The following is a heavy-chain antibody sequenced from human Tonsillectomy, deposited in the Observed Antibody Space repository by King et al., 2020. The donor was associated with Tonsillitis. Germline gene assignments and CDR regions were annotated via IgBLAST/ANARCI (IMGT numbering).Heavy chain of an antibody. V-gene: IGHV3-49*04. D-gene: IGHD3-16*01. J-gene: IGHJ4*02. CDR3: TRDFQNDSFAWGY. CDR1: GFTFDGDT. CDR2: IKSKANGETK. Sequence: EVQLVESGGGLVQPGRSLRLSCTGSGFTFDGDTLSWVRQAPGKGLEWVGLIKSKANGETKDYAASVIGRFTIARDVSKSIADLQMNSLKTEATALYYCTRDFQNDSFAWGYWGQGTPVTVSS.